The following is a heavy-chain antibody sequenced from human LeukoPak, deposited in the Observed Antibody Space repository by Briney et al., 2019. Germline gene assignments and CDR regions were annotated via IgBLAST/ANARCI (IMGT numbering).Heavy chain of an antibody. CDR1: GYSISNDYY. V-gene: IGHV4-38-2*01. D-gene: IGHD1-1*01. Sequence: PSETLSLTCVVSGYSISNDYYWGWIRQPPGKGLEWIGNIYHSGGSYYNPSLKSRVTILVDTSRNQFSLKLSSVTAADTAVYYCAKAGTTGIHHWFDPWGQGNLVTVSS. CDR3: AKAGTTGIHHWFDP. J-gene: IGHJ5*02. CDR2: IYHSGGS.